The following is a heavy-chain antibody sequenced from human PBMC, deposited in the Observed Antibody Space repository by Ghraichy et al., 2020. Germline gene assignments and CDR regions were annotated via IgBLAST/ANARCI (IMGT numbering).Heavy chain of an antibody. CDR1: GYTFISYA. CDR2: IIAIFGTA. Sequence: SVKVSCKASGYTFISYAISWVRQAPGQGLEWMGGIIAIFGTANYAQKFQGRVTMTADASTSTAYMELSSLRSEDTAVYYCARDRAVAIIFSYYYYDMDVWGQGTTVTVSS. J-gene: IGHJ6*02. V-gene: IGHV1-69*13. D-gene: IGHD5-24*01. CDR3: ARDRAVAIIFSYYYYDMDV.